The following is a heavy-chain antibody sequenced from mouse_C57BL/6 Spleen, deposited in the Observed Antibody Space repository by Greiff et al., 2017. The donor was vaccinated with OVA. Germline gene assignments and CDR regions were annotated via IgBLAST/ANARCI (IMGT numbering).Heavy chain of an antibody. Sequence: VQLQQPGAELVKPGASVKMSCKASGYTFTSYWITWVRQRPGQGLEWIGVIYPGSGSTNYNEKFKSQATLTVDTSSSTAYMQLSSLTSKDSAVYYCARGPYNWDYWGQGTTLTVSS. V-gene: IGHV1-55*01. D-gene: IGHD1-3*01. J-gene: IGHJ2*01. CDR1: GYTFTSYW. CDR3: ARGPYNWDY. CDR2: IYPGSGST.